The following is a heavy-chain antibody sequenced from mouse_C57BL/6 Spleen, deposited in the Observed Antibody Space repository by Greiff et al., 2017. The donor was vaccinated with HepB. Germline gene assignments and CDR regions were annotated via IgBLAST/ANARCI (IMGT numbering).Heavy chain of an antibody. J-gene: IGHJ1*03. Sequence: VQLQQSGAELVRPGTSVKMSCKASGYTFTNYWIGWAKQRPGHGLEWIGDIYPGGGYTNYNEKFKGKATLTADKSSSTAYMQFSSLTSEDSAIYYCARGGYDYYWYFDVWGTGTTVTVTS. CDR2: IYPGGGYT. CDR3: ARGGYDYYWYFDV. V-gene: IGHV1-63*01. D-gene: IGHD2-4*01. CDR1: GYTFTNYW.